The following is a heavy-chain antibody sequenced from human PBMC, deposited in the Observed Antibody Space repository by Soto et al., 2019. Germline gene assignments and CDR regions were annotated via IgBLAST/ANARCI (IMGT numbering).Heavy chain of an antibody. D-gene: IGHD5-18*01. CDR2: ISYDGSNK. CDR1: GFTFSSYA. CDR3: ARDLVDTAMVIGTPDY. Sequence: QVQRVESGGGVVQPGRSLRLSCAASGFTFSSYAMHWVRQAPGKGLEWVAVISYDGSNKYYADSVKGRFTISRDNSKNTLYLQMNSLRAEDTAVYYCARDLVDTAMVIGTPDYGGQGPLVTVSS. V-gene: IGHV3-30-3*01. J-gene: IGHJ4*02.